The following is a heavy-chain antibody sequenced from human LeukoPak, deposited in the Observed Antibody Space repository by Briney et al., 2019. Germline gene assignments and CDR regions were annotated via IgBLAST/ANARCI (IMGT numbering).Heavy chain of an antibody. D-gene: IGHD3-16*02. CDR2: IRQDGSVQ. Sequence: GGSLRLSCAASGFTFSSYWMSWVRQAPGKGLEWVANIRQDGSVQNYVDSVKGRFTISRDNPKNSVYLQMNSLRAEDTAVYYCATFTERENYHYTANLWGQGTLVIVS. CDR3: ATFTERENYHYTANL. V-gene: IGHV3-7*01. CDR1: GFTFSSYW. J-gene: IGHJ4*02.